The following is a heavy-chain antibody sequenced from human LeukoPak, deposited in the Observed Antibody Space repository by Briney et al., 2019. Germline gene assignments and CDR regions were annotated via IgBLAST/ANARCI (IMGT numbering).Heavy chain of an antibody. CDR2: IYYNGRT. V-gene: IGHV4-59*01. Sequence: PSETLSLTCTVSGGSIGTSHWSWIRQPPGKGLEWIGYIYYNGRTNSNSSLKSRVTTSVDTSKNQFSLKLSSVTAADTAVYYCARGAGYYDILTGYIRGYFFDYWGQGILVTVSS. CDR3: ARGAGYYDILTGYIRGYFFDY. CDR1: GGSIGTSH. J-gene: IGHJ4*02. D-gene: IGHD3-9*01.